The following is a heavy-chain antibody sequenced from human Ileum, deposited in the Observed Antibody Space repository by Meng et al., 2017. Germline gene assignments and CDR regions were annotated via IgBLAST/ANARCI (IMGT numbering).Heavy chain of an antibody. J-gene: IGHJ4*02. CDR1: GGSVNTGSYY. D-gene: IGHD3-22*01. CDR3: ARGHYDKYFDS. CDR2: MYFSGST. V-gene: IGHV4-61*01. Sequence: AQLQASGPGLVRPSETLSLTCTISGGSVNTGSYYWSWIRRPPGKGLEWIGYMYFSGSTKYNASLKSRVSISVDTSKKQFSLNLTSVTAADTAVYYCARGHYDKYFDSWGQGTLVTVSS.